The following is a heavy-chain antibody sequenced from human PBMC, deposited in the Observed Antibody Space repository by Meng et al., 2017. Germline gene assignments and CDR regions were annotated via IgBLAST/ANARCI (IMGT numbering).Heavy chain of an antibody. CDR1: GFTFDDYA. J-gene: IGHJ6*02. CDR2: TSWNSGSI. Sequence: GGSLRLSCAASGFTFDDYAMHWVRQAPGKGLEWVSGTSWNSGSIGYADSVKGRFTISRDNAKNSLYLQMNSLRAEDTALYYCAKDFRTMVRGVIIFGPLYYYYGMDVWGQGTTVTVSS. CDR3: AKDFRTMVRGVIIFGPLYYYYGMDV. V-gene: IGHV3-9*01. D-gene: IGHD3-10*01.